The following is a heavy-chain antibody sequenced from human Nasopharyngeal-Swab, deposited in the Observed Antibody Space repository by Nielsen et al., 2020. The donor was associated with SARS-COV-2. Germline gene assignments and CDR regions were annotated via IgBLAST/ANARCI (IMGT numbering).Heavy chain of an antibody. V-gene: IGHV3-23*02. CDR3: VKKGQQWLADDAFDT. CDR2: IRGSGAST. D-gene: IGHD6-19*01. CDR1: GFTFGTFA. Sequence: GESLKISCGTSGFTFGTFAMGWVRQASGKGLEWVSVIRGSGASTYYGDSVKGRFVISRDNSKNNLYLQMNNLKVEDAAIYYCVKKGQQWLADDAFDTWGQGTLVTISS. J-gene: IGHJ3*02.